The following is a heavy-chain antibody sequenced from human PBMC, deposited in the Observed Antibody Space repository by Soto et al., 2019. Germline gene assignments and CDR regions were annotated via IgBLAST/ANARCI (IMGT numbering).Heavy chain of an antibody. CDR1: GYTFTSSY. J-gene: IGHJ5*02. D-gene: IGHD3-3*01. V-gene: IGHV1-8*02. Sequence: APVKVSSKAPGYTFTSSYMQWARQAPGKGLEWMGLMNTNSGNTSDAQKFQRRVTMTRTTSIGTAYMELSSLISEDTAVYYCARGITIFGVVIISPVFDPWGQGTLVTVSS. CDR3: ARGITIFGVVIISPVFDP. CDR2: MNTNSGNT.